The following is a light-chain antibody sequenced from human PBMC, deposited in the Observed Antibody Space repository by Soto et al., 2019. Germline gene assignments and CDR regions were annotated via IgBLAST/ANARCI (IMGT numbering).Light chain of an antibody. Sequence: QSALTQPPSVSGSPGQSITISCTGTSSDVGGYNYVSWYQQHPGKAPKLMIYDVSNRPSGVSNRFSGSKSGNTASLTISGLQAEDEADYYCSSYTSSSLVVFGGGTKVTVL. CDR2: DVS. V-gene: IGLV2-14*01. CDR3: SSYTSSSLVV. CDR1: SSDVGGYNY. J-gene: IGLJ2*01.